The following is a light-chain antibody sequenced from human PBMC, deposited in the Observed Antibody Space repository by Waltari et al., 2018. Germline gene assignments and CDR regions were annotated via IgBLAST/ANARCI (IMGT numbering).Light chain of an antibody. CDR2: DVS. J-gene: IGLJ1*01. CDR3: SSYTSSSTLYV. V-gene: IGLV2-14*03. Sequence: QPASVSGSPGQSITISCTGTSGDIGHYDYVSWYQQHPGKAPKVIIYDVSTRPSGVSNRFSGSKSGNTASLTISGLQAEDEADYFCSSYTSSSTLYVFGTGTKVTVL. CDR1: SGDIGHYDY.